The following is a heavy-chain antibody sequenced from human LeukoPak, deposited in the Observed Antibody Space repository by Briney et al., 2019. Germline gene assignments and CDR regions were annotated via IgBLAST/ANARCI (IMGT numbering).Heavy chain of an antibody. J-gene: IGHJ4*02. CDR2: IKRDGSEK. V-gene: IGHV3-7*01. CDR1: GFTFSNYW. Sequence: GGSLRLSCAASGFTFSNYWMTWVRQAPGKGLEWVANIKRDGSEKYYADSVKGRFTISRDNAKNSLYLQMNSLRAEDTAVYYCAREPLATVVTPGTHGEDYWGQGTLVTVSS. CDR3: AREPLATVVTPGTHGEDY. D-gene: IGHD4-23*01.